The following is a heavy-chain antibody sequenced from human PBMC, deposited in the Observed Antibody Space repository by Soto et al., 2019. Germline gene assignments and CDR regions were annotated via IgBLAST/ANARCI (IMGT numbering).Heavy chain of an antibody. CDR3: AGALDRESYYQGFDY. CDR1: GFTFSDSY. Sequence: QVQLVESGGGLVKPGGSLRLSCAASGFTFSDSYMGWIRQAPGKGLEWVSYIFSSGSTTYYADSVKGRFTISRDNAKNSLYLQMNSLSAEDTAVYYCAGALDRESYYQGFDYWGQGTLVTVSS. CDR2: IFSSGSTT. J-gene: IGHJ4*02. V-gene: IGHV3-11*01. D-gene: IGHD3-10*01.